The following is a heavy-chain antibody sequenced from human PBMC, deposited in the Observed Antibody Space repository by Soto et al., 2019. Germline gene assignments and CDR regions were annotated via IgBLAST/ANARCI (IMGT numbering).Heavy chain of an antibody. CDR2: IYYSGST. CDR3: ARQVAVAGNYFDY. J-gene: IGHJ4*02. D-gene: IGHD6-19*01. V-gene: IGHV4-31*03. CDR1: GGSISSGGYY. Sequence: SETLSLTCTVSGGSISSGGYYWSWIRQHPGKGLEWIGYIYYSGSTYYNPSLKSRVTISVDTSKNQFSLKLSSVTAADTAVYYCARQVAVAGNYFDYWGQGTLVTVSS.